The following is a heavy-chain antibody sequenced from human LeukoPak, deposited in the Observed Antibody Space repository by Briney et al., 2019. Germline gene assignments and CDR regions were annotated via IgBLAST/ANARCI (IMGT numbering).Heavy chain of an antibody. D-gene: IGHD1-1*01. CDR3: ARDLDEPYYFDY. CDR2: IYYSGST. V-gene: IGHV4-39*07. J-gene: IGHJ4*02. Sequence: SETLSLTCTVSGGSISSSSYYCGWIRQPPGKGLEWIGSIYYSGSTYYNPSLKSRVTISVDTSKNQFSLKLSSVTAADTAVYYCARDLDEPYYFDYWGQGTLVTVSS. CDR1: GGSISSSSYY.